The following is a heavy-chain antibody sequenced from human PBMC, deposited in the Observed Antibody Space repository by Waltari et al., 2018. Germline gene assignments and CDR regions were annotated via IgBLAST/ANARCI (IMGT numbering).Heavy chain of an antibody. Sequence: QITLKESGPTLVKPTQTLTLTCTFSGFSLSTSGVGVGWIRQPPGKALEWLALIYWNDDKRYSPSLKSRLTITKDTSKNQVVLTMTNMDPVDTATYYCAHRRRGHYDILTGYYNRGFDYWGQGTLVTVSS. D-gene: IGHD3-9*01. CDR2: IYWNDDK. CDR3: AHRRRGHYDILTGYYNRGFDY. V-gene: IGHV2-5*01. J-gene: IGHJ4*02. CDR1: GFSLSTSGVG.